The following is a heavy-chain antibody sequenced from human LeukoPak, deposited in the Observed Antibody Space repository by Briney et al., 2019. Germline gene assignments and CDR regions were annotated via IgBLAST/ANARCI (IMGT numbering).Heavy chain of an antibody. CDR1: GGSISSYY. CDR3: ARDQVGTTLDYFDY. CDR2: IYTSGST. J-gene: IGHJ4*02. V-gene: IGHV4-4*07. D-gene: IGHD1-26*01. Sequence: PSETLSLTCSVSGGSISSYYWSWIRQPAGKGLEWIGRIYTSGSTNYNPSLRSRVTMSVDTSKSQFSLKLSSVTAADTAVYYCARDQVGTTLDYFDYWGQGTLVTVSS.